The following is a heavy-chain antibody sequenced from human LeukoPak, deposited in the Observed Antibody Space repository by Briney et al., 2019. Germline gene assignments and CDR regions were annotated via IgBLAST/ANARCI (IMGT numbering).Heavy chain of an antibody. V-gene: IGHV4-59*01. J-gene: IGHJ4*02. CDR2: IYYSGST. Sequence: SETLSLTCTVSGGSISSYYWSWIRQPPGKGLEWIGYIYYSGSTNYNPSLKSRVTISVDTSKNQFSLKLSSVTAADTAVYYCARVLWFYSSGLTTYYFDYWGQGTLVTVSS. CDR3: ARVLWFYSSGLTTYYFDY. D-gene: IGHD6-19*01. CDR1: GGSISSYY.